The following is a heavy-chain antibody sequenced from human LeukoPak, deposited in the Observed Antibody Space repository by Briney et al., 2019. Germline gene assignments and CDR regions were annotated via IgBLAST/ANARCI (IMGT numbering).Heavy chain of an antibody. CDR3: ARGGDTYYYGSGRNWFDP. D-gene: IGHD3-10*01. Sequence: ASVKVSCKASGYTFTGYYMHWVRQAPGQGLEWMGWINPNSGGTNYAQKFQGRVTMTRDTSISTAYMELSRLRSDDTAVYYCARGGDTYYYGSGRNWFDPWGQGTLVTVSS. CDR2: INPNSGGT. V-gene: IGHV1-2*02. J-gene: IGHJ5*02. CDR1: GYTFTGYY.